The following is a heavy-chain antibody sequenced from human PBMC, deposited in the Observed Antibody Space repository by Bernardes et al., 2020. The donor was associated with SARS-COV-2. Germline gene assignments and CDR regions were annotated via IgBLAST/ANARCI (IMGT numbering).Heavy chain of an antibody. D-gene: IGHD3-16*01. CDR3: AKDSDYVWGSSVSNGDY. J-gene: IGHJ4*02. V-gene: IGHV3-23*01. CDR1: GFTFSSHA. CDR2: ITNVGGST. Sequence: GGSLRLSCAASGFTFSSHALSWVRQAPGKGLEWVSGITNVGGSTYYADSVKGRFTISRDNSKNTLYLQMNSLRAEDTAVYYCAKDSDYVWGSSVSNGDYWGQGTLVTVSS.